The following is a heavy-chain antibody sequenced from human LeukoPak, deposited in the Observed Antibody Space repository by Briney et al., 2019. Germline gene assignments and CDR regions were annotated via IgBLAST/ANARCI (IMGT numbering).Heavy chain of an antibody. D-gene: IGHD6-13*01. CDR2: IKQDGSEK. J-gene: IGHJ4*02. CDR1: GFTFSLYW. Sequence: GGSLRLSCAVSGFTFSLYWMSWVRQAPGKGLEWVANIKQDGSEKYYVDSVKGRFTISRDNAKNSLYLQLNSLSAEDTAVYYCVRGGFVPAGGIGDYWGQGTLVTVSS. CDR3: VRGGFVPAGGIGDY. V-gene: IGHV3-7*01.